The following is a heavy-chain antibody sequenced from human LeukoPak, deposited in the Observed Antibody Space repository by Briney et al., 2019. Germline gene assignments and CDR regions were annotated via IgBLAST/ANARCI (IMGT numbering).Heavy chain of an antibody. CDR2: IRNDGSIK. Sequence: GGPLRLSCAASGFTFSHFGMHWVRQAPGKGLEWVAFIRNDGSIKFFADSVKGRVAISRDNSKNTLYLQMNSLRVEDTALYYCAKDTPRPYFDYWGQGTLVTVSS. CDR3: AKDTPRPYFDY. CDR1: GFTFSHFG. J-gene: IGHJ4*02. V-gene: IGHV3-30*02.